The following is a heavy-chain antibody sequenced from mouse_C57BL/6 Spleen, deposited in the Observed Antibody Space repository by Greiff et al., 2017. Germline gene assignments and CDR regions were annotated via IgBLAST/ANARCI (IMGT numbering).Heavy chain of an antibody. D-gene: IGHD1-1*01. CDR3: ARPFSYYGSSYGY. CDR1: GYTFTSYW. CDR2: IYPSDSET. J-gene: IGHJ2*01. V-gene: IGHV1-61*01. Sequence: QVQLQQSGAELVRPGSSVKLSCKASGYTFTSYWMDWVKQRPGQGLEWIGNIYPSDSETHYNQKFKDKATLTVDKSSSTAYMQLSSLTSEDSAVYYCARPFSYYGSSYGYWGQGTTLTVSS.